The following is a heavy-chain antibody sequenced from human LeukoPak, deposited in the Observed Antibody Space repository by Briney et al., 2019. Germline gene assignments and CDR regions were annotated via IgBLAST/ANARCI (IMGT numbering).Heavy chain of an antibody. CDR2: IYHSGST. CDR1: GYSISSGYY. Sequence: SETLSLTCTVSGYSISSGYYWGWLRQPPGKGLEWIGSIYHSGSTYYNPSLKSRVTISVDTSKNQFSLKLSSVTAADTAVYYCASSLWSGYYAKFDPWGQGTLVTVSS. J-gene: IGHJ5*02. V-gene: IGHV4-38-2*02. CDR3: ASSLWSGYYAKFDP. D-gene: IGHD3-3*01.